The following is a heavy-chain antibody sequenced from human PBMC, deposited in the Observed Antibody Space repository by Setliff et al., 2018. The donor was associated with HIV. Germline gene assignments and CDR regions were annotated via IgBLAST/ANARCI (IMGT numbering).Heavy chain of an antibody. J-gene: IGHJ3*02. V-gene: IGHV4-4*07. CDR2: IYASGRT. Sequence: SETLSLTCNVSGTSISSGTYYWSWIRQPAGKGLEWIGRIYASGRTNYNPSLKSRVTLSVDTSKNQFSLKVTSVTAADTAVYYCARSKTFYDFWGGYYTHGAFKIWGLGTMVTVSS. CDR1: GTSISSGTYY. CDR3: ARSKTFYDFWGGYYTHGAFKI. D-gene: IGHD3-3*01.